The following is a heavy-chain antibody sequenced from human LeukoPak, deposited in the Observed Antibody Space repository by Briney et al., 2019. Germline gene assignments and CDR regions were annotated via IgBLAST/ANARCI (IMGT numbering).Heavy chain of an antibody. V-gene: IGHV3-53*01. J-gene: IGHJ5*02. Sequence: PGGSLRLSSAASGHTVSGNYMSWVRQAQGKGLEWVSLIYSGGSTYYADSVKGRFTISRDNSKNTLYLQMNSLRAEDTAIYYFARQAVDRGWYTFDHWGQGTLVTVSS. CDR3: ARQAVDRGWYTFDH. CDR1: GHTVSGNY. D-gene: IGHD6-19*01. CDR2: IYSGGST.